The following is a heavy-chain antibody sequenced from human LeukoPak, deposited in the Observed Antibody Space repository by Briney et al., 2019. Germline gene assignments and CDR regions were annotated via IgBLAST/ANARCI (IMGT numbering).Heavy chain of an antibody. CDR1: GFTFASYA. CDR2: IRGSGDST. CDR3: SKITAALATYPDY. Sequence: GGSLRLPCAASGFTFASYAMSWVRQAPGKGLEWVSAIRGSGDSTYYADSVKGRFTISRDTSKNTLYLQMNSLRAEDTATYYCSKITAALATYPDYWGQGTLVIVSS. V-gene: IGHV3-23*01. D-gene: IGHD6-13*01. J-gene: IGHJ4*02.